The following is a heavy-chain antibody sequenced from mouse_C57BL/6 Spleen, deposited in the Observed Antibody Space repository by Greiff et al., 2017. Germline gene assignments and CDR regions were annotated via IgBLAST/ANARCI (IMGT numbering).Heavy chain of an antibody. CDR3: ARSPPYGSRYYAMDY. Sequence: QVQLQQSGAELARPGASVKLSCKASGYTFTSYGISWVKQRTGQGLEWIGEIYPRSGNTYYNEKFKGKATLTADKSSSTAYMALRSLTSEDSAVYFCARSPPYGSRYYAMDYWGQGTSVTVSS. J-gene: IGHJ4*01. CDR1: GYTFTSYG. D-gene: IGHD1-1*01. CDR2: IYPRSGNT. V-gene: IGHV1-81*01.